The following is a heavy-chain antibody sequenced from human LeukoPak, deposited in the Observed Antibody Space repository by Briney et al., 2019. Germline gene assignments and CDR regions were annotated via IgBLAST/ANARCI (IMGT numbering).Heavy chain of an antibody. V-gene: IGHV3-53*01. D-gene: IGHD6-13*01. J-gene: IGHJ4*02. CDR3: AKSSTSSSWYERLAVADY. CDR2: IYSGGST. Sequence: GGSLRLSCAASGFTVSSNYMSWVRQAPGKGLEWVSVIYSGGSTYYADSVKGRFTISRDNSKNTLYLQMNSLRAEDTAVYYCAKSSTSSSWYERLAVADYWGQGTLVTVSS. CDR1: GFTVSSNY.